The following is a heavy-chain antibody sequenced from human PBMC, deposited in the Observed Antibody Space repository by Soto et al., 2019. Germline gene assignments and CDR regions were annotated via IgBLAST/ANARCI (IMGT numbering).Heavy chain of an antibody. CDR1: GGSFSGYY. V-gene: IGHV4-34*01. D-gene: IGHD5-12*01. CDR3: ARGSPTFSQVATISY. J-gene: IGHJ4*02. Sequence: SETLSLTCAVCGGSFSGYYWSWIRQPPGKGLEWIGEINPSGSTNYNPSLKSRVTISVDTSKNQFSLKLTSVTAADTAVYYCARGSPTFSQVATISYWGQGTLVTVSS. CDR2: INPSGST.